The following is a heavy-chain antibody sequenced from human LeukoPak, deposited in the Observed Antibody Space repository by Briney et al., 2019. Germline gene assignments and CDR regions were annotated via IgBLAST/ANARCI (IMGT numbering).Heavy chain of an antibody. D-gene: IGHD6-6*01. V-gene: IGHV1-69*13. CDR3: ARSEYSSSLLFDY. CDR2: IIPIFGTA. CDR1: GGTFSSYA. J-gene: IGHJ4*02. Sequence: ASVKVSCKASGGTFSSYAISWVRQAPGQGLEWMGGIIPIFGTANYAQKFQGRVTITADESTSTAYMELSSLRSEDTAVYYCARSEYSSSLLFDYWGQGTLVTVSS.